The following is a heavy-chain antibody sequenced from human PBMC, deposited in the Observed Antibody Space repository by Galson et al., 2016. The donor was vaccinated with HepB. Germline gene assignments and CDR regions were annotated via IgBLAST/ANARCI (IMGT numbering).Heavy chain of an antibody. V-gene: IGHV1-18*01. J-gene: IGHJ4*02. Sequence: SVKVSCKASGYTFSSYGISWVRQAPGQGLEWMGWISAYNGNIDYAQKLQDRVTMTTDTSTSTAYMELRSLRSDDTAVYYCARERVGSGYYYTDWGQGTLVTVSS. CDR2: ISAYNGNI. CDR3: ARERVGSGYYYTD. CDR1: GYTFSSYG. D-gene: IGHD3-22*01.